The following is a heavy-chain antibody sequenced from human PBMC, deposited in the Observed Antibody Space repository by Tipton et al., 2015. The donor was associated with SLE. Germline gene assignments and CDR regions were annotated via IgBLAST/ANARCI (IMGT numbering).Heavy chain of an antibody. D-gene: IGHD3-22*01. CDR2: IYNSGSG. CDR3: ARSDYYDSSGYYSYAFDI. CDR1: GGSISSHY. J-gene: IGHJ3*02. Sequence: LRLSCTVSGGSISSHYWSWIRQPPGKGLEWIGYIYNSGSGNYNPSLKSRVTISVDTSKNQFSQKLSSLSAADTAVYYCARSDYYDSSGYYSYAFDIWGQGTMVTVSS. V-gene: IGHV4-59*11.